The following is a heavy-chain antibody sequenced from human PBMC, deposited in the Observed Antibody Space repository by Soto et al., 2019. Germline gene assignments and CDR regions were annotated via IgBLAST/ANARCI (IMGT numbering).Heavy chain of an antibody. CDR2: ISSSSSYI. J-gene: IGHJ5*02. CDR3: ARGLEERGTFDP. V-gene: IGHV3-21*01. D-gene: IGHD1-1*01. CDR1: GFTFSSYS. Sequence: GLSLRLSCAASGFTFSSYSMNWVRQAPGKGLEWVSSISSSSSYIYYADSVKGRFTISRDNAKNSLYLQMNSLRAEDTAVYYCARGLEERGTFDPWGQGTLVNVSS.